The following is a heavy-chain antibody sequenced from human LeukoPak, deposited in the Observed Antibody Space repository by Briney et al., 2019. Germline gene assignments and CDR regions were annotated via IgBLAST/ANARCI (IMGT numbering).Heavy chain of an antibody. CDR3: ARDTTRKYYYDSSGYYSEYYYYGMDV. CDR2: VSSDGSWE. V-gene: IGHV3-30*02. D-gene: IGHD3-22*01. J-gene: IGHJ6*02. Sequence: GGSLRLSCVASGFRITSSGMHWVRQAPGKGLEWVACVSSDGSWEYCADSVKGRFTISRDNSKNTLYLQMNSLRAEDTAVYYCARDTTRKYYYDSSGYYSEYYYYGMDVWGQGTTVTVSS. CDR1: GFRITSSG.